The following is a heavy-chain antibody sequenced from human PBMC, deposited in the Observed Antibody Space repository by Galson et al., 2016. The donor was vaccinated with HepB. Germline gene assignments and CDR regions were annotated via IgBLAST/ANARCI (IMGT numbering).Heavy chain of an antibody. D-gene: IGHD4/OR15-4a*01. V-gene: IGHV4-4*02. CDR1: GGSISNDYW. J-gene: IGHJ4*02. CDR3: TRGTLGTAATMAFDY. CDR2: IYQTGTA. Sequence: SETLSLTCAVSGGSISNDYWWSWVRQSPGKEMEWIGEIYQTGTANYNPSLTRPATISVDKSKNQFSLRLDSVTAADTAVYYCTRGTLGTAATMAFDYWGQGTLVSVSS.